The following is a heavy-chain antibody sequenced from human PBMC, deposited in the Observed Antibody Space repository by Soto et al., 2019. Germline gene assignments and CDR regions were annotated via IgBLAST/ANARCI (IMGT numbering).Heavy chain of an antibody. CDR2: ISGSGGST. CDR1: GFTFSSYA. V-gene: IGHV3-23*01. D-gene: IGHD3-10*01. CDR3: AKSLSGLLWSWDFHY. Sequence: GGSLRLSCAASGFTFSSYAMSWVRQAPGKGLEWVSSISGSGGSTYYTDSVKGRFTISRDNSKNTLYLQMNSMRAEDTTIYYDAKSLSGLLWSWDFHYWGQGTLVTVSS. J-gene: IGHJ4*02.